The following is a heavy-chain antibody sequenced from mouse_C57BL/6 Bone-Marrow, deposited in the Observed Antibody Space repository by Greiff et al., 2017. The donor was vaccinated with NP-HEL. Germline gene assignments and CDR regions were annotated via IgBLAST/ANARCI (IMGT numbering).Heavy chain of an antibody. CDR3: ARYYDGSRDYAMDY. Sequence: QVQLQQPGAELVKPGASVKLSCKASGYTFTSYWMHWVKQRPGQGLEWIGMIHPNSGSTNYNEKFKSKATLTVDKSSSTAYMQLSSLTSEDSAVYYCARYYDGSRDYAMDYWGQGTSVTVSS. V-gene: IGHV1-64*01. CDR1: GYTFTSYW. J-gene: IGHJ4*01. CDR2: IHPNSGST. D-gene: IGHD1-1*01.